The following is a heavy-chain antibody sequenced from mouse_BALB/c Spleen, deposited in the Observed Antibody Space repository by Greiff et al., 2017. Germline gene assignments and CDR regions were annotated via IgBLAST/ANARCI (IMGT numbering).Heavy chain of an antibody. D-gene: IGHD1-1*01. J-gene: IGHJ3*01. CDR1: GFTFSSYT. V-gene: IGHV5-6-4*01. CDR3: TREDYYYGSSYPWFAY. Sequence: EVQLQESGGGLVKPGGSLKLSCAASGFTFSSYTMSWVRQTPEKRLEWVATISSGGSYTYYPDSVKGRFTISRDNAKNTLYLQMSSLKSEDTAMYYCTREDYYYGSSYPWFAYWGQGTLVTVSA. CDR2: ISSGGSYT.